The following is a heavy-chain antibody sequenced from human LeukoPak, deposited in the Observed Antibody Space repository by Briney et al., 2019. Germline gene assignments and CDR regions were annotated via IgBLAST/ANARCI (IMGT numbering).Heavy chain of an antibody. J-gene: IGHJ4*02. Sequence: ASVKVSCKASGYTFTSYGIGWVRQAPGQGLEWMGWISAYNGNTNYAQKLQGRVTMTTDTSTSTAYMELRSLRSDDTAVYYCARDPIVLGYFDYWGQGTLVTVSS. CDR1: GYTFTSYG. CDR3: ARDPIVLGYFDY. V-gene: IGHV1-18*01. D-gene: IGHD5/OR15-5a*01. CDR2: ISAYNGNT.